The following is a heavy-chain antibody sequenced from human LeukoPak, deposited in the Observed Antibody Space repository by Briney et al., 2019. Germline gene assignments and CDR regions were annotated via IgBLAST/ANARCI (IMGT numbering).Heavy chain of an antibody. Sequence: ASVKVSCKASGYTFTSYAINWVRQAPGQGPELMGWINTYTGNPTYAQGFTGRFVFSFDTSVTTAHLQITGLKAEDTAVYYCARDSGSGLNWFDPWGQGTLVTVSS. CDR1: GYTFTSYA. V-gene: IGHV7-4-1*02. D-gene: IGHD3-10*01. CDR2: INTYTGNP. J-gene: IGHJ5*02. CDR3: ARDSGSGLNWFDP.